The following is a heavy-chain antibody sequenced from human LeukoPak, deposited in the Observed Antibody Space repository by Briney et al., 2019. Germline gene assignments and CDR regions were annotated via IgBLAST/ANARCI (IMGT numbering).Heavy chain of an antibody. CDR1: GFTFSSYG. Sequence: GGSLRLSCAASGFTFSSYGMHWVRQAPGKGLEWVAVIWYDGSNKYNADSVKGRFTISRDNPKNTLYLQMNSLRAEDTAVYYCAKDRRPLFGVVNVFDYWGQGTLVTVSS. CDR2: IWYDGSNK. V-gene: IGHV3-33*06. CDR3: AKDRRPLFGVVNVFDY. J-gene: IGHJ4*02. D-gene: IGHD3-3*01.